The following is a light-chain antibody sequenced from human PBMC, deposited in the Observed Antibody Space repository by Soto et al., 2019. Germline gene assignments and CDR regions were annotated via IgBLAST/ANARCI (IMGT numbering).Light chain of an antibody. CDR2: EDY. J-gene: IGLJ1*01. CDR3: CSHAGFNTPYV. V-gene: IGLV2-23*01. Sequence: QSALTQLASVSGSPGQSITIACTGINTDVENYNFVSWYQQRPGKAPKLMIYEDYKRPSGVSNRFSGSKSGNTASLTISGLQTEDEADYYCCSHAGFNTPYVFATGTKVTVL. CDR1: NTDVENYNF.